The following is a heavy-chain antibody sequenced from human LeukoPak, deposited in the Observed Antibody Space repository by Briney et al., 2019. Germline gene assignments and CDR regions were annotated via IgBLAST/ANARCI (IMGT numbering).Heavy chain of an antibody. CDR2: ITGSGGNT. V-gene: IGHV3-23*01. D-gene: IGHD6-13*01. Sequence: GGSXGXXCAXSGXXFSSXSXXWVRQAPGKGLEWVSVITGSGGNTYYADSVKGRFTISKDNSKNTVYLQMSSLRVDDTAVYYCAKAASSSWPSYYYGMDVWGQGTTVTVSS. CDR3: AKAASSSWPSYYYGMDV. CDR1: GXXFSSXS. J-gene: IGHJ6*02.